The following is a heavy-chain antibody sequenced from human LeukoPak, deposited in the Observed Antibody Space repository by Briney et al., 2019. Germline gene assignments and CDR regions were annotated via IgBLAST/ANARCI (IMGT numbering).Heavy chain of an antibody. V-gene: IGHV3-23*01. Sequence: GGSLRLSCAAPGFTFSTYVMSWVRQAPGRGLEWVSAISGSGGSTYYADSVKGRFTISRDNSKNTLYLQMNSLGADDTAVYYCAKGIWRYFDYWGQGTLVTVSS. CDR2: ISGSGGST. CDR1: GFTFSTYV. J-gene: IGHJ4*02. D-gene: IGHD1-1*01. CDR3: AKGIWRYFDY.